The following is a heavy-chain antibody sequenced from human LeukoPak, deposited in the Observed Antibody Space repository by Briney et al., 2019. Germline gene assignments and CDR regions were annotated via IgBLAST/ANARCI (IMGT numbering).Heavy chain of an antibody. J-gene: IGHJ3*01. Sequence: PGGSLRLSCAASGFTFSSYSMNWVRQAPGKGLEWVSYISSSSSTIYYADSVKGRFTISRDNAKNSLYLQMNSLRAEDTAVYYCARDPSINDETTGHWGQGTMVTVSS. CDR1: GFTFSSYS. CDR2: ISSSSSTI. CDR3: ARDPSINDETTGH. V-gene: IGHV3-48*01. D-gene: IGHD1-1*01.